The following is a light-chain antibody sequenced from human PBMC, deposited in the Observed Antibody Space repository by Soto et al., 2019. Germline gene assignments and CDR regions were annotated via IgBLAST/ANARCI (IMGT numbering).Light chain of an antibody. V-gene: IGLV2-14*01. CDR3: RSYTSSSTYV. CDR2: DVS. CDR1: SSDVSGYNY. Sequence: QSVLTQPASVSGSPGQSITISCTGTSSDVSGYNYVSWYQQHPGKAPKLMIYDVSNRPSGVSNRLSGSKSGNTAFLTISGLHAEDEADHYCRSYTSSSTYVFVTGTKVPV. J-gene: IGLJ1*01.